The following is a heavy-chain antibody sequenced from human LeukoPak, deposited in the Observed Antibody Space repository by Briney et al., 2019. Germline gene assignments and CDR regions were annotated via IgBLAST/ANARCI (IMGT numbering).Heavy chain of an antibody. CDR3: EAYGSV. J-gene: IGHJ4*02. CDR2: ISYDGSNK. CDR1: GFTFSSYA. V-gene: IGHV3-30-3*01. Sequence: GGSLRLSCAASGFTFSSYAMHWVRQAPGKGLEWVAVISYDGSNKYYADSVKGRFTISRDNSKNTPYLQMNSLRAEDTAVYYCEAYGSVWGQGTLVIVSS. D-gene: IGHD3-10*01.